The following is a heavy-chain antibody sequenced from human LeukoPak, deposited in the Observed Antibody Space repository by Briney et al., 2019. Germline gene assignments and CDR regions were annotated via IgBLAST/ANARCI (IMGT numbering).Heavy chain of an antibody. CDR1: GFTFSDYS. CDR3: ARDRGQTGYYWSYYYYMDV. J-gene: IGHJ6*03. Sequence: GGSLRLSCAASGFTFSDYSMNWVRQAPGKGLEWVSYISGGSSTMYYADSVKGRFTISRDNAKHSLYLQMNSLRAEDTAVYYCARDRGQTGYYWSYYYYMDVWGIGTTVTVSS. D-gene: IGHD3-9*01. CDR2: ISGGSSTM. V-gene: IGHV3-48*01.